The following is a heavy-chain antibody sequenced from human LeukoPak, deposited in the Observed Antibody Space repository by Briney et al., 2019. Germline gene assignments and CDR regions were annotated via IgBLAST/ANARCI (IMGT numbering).Heavy chain of an antibody. CDR1: GGSISSSSYY. CDR3: ARVYSNYVSWFDP. J-gene: IGHJ5*02. D-gene: IGHD4-11*01. Sequence: PSETLSLTCTVSGGSISSSSYYWGWIRQPPGKGLEWIGSIYYSGSTYYNPSLKSRVTISVDTSKNQFSLKLSSATAADTAVYYCARVYSNYVSWFDPWGQGTLVTVSS. CDR2: IYYSGST. V-gene: IGHV4-39*01.